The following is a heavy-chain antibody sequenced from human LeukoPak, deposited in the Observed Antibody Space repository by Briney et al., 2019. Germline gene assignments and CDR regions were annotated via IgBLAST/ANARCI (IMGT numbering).Heavy chain of an antibody. CDR1: GGSIYSTNW. Sequence: SETLSLTSDVSGGSIYSTNWWNWVRQPPGKGLEWIGEIHHDGRINYNPSLKSRVTLSVDKSKNQFSLRLNSVTAADTAMYYCARSHDHLWGNYPDYWGQGTLVTVSS. CDR2: IHHDGRI. CDR3: ARSHDHLWGNYPDY. V-gene: IGHV4/OR15-8*01. D-gene: IGHD3-16*02. J-gene: IGHJ4*02.